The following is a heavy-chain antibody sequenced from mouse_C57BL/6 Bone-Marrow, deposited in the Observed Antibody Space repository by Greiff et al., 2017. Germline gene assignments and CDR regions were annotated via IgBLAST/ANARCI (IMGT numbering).Heavy chain of an antibody. CDR3: ASDFFYV. CDR1: GYTFTSYW. D-gene: IGHD2-13*01. V-gene: IGHV1-69*01. CDR2: IDPSDSYT. J-gene: IGHJ1*03. Sequence: QVQLQQPGAELVMPGASVKMSCKASGYTFTSYWMHWVKQRPGQGLEWIGEIDPSDSYTNYNQKFKGKSTLTVDKSSSTAYMQRSSLTSEDSAVYYCASDFFYVWGTGTTVTVSS.